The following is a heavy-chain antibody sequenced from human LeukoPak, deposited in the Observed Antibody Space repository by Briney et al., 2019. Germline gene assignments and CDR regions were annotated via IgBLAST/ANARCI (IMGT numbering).Heavy chain of an antibody. Sequence: GESLKISCKGSGYSFPNYWIGWVRQMPGKGLEWMGIIYPGGSDTTYSPSFQGQVTMSADKSISTAYLQWSSLKASDTAMYYCARRVSSSGFDAFDVWGQGTMVTVSS. V-gene: IGHV5-51*01. D-gene: IGHD5-12*01. CDR2: IYPGGSDT. J-gene: IGHJ3*01. CDR3: ARRVSSSGFDAFDV. CDR1: GYSFPNYW.